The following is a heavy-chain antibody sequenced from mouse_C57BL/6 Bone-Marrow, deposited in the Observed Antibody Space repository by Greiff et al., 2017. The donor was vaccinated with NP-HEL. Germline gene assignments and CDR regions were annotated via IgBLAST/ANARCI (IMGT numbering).Heavy chain of an antibody. Sequence: VQLQQSGAELAKPGASVKLSCKASGYTFTSYWMHWVKQRPGQGLEWIGYINPSSGYTKYNQKFKDKATLTADKSSSTAYMQLSSLTYEDSAVYYCARSYYGSLWYFDVWGTGTTVTVSS. J-gene: IGHJ1*03. CDR1: GYTFTSYW. D-gene: IGHD1-1*01. CDR3: ARSYYGSLWYFDV. CDR2: INPSSGYT. V-gene: IGHV1-7*01.